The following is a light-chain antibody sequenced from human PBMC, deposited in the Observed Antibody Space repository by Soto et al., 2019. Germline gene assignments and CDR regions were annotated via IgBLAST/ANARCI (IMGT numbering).Light chain of an antibody. CDR3: QQYDSSPKT. J-gene: IGKJ1*01. Sequence: EIGFTQSPGTLSLSPGERATLSCRASQSVSISYLAWYQQKPGQAPRLLIYGASSRATGIPDRFSGSGSGTDFTLTISRLEPEDFAVYYCQQYDSSPKTFGQGTKVDIK. CDR2: GAS. V-gene: IGKV3-20*01. CDR1: QSVSISY.